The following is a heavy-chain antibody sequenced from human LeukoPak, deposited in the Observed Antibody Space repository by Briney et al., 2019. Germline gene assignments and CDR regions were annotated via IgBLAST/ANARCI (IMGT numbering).Heavy chain of an antibody. CDR2: IKEDGTKK. D-gene: IGHD6-13*01. V-gene: IGHV3-7*01. CDR3: ARDAAGYDP. Sequence: GGSLSLSCAASGFTFNTFWMSWVRQTPGNGLEWVANIKEDGTKKYYVDSVKGRFTISRDNAENSLYLQMNSLRAEDTAVYYCARDAAGYDPWGQGTLVTVSS. J-gene: IGHJ5*02. CDR1: GFTFNTFW.